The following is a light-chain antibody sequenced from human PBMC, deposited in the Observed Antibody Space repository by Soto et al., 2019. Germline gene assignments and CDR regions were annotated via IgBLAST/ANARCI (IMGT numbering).Light chain of an antibody. Sequence: DIQLTQSPSFLSASVGDRVTITCRASQDISSYLAWYQQKPGKAPKLLIYAASTLQSGVPSRFSGSGSGTDFTLTISSLQPEDFATYYCQQLNSYPITFGQGTRLEIK. CDR2: AAS. CDR1: QDISSY. J-gene: IGKJ5*01. CDR3: QQLNSYPIT. V-gene: IGKV1-9*01.